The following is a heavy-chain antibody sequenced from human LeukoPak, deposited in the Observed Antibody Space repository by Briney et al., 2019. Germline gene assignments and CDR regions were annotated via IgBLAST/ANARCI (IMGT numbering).Heavy chain of an antibody. V-gene: IGHV3-30*18. D-gene: IGHD3-3*01. Sequence: PGGSLRLSCAASGFTFSSYAMSWVHQAPGKGLEWVAVISYDGSNKYYADSVKGRFTISRDNSKNTLYLQMNSLRAEDTAVYYCAKDRVLRFLEWPLFDYWGQGTLVTVSS. CDR3: AKDRVLRFLEWPLFDY. CDR1: GFTFSSYA. J-gene: IGHJ4*02. CDR2: ISYDGSNK.